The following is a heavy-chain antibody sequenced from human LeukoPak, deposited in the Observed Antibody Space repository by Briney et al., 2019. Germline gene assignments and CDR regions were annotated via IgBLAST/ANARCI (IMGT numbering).Heavy chain of an antibody. D-gene: IGHD3-10*01. Sequence: ASVKVSCKASGYTFTSYYMHWVRQAPGQGLEWMGWINPNSGGTNYAQKFQGRVTMTRDTSISTAYMELSRLRSDDTAVYYCARLGYGSGTRGDYYYYYMDVWGKGTTVTVSS. V-gene: IGHV1-2*02. CDR2: INPNSGGT. CDR3: ARLGYGSGTRGDYYYYYMDV. CDR1: GYTFTSYY. J-gene: IGHJ6*03.